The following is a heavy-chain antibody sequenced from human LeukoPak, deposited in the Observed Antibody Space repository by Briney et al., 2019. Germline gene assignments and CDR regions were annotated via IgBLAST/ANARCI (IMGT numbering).Heavy chain of an antibody. CDR1: GGSISSYY. J-gene: IGHJ4*02. Sequence: PSETLSLTCTVSGGSISSYYWSWIRQPPGKGLEWIGYIYTSGSTNYNPSLKSRVTISVDTSKNQFSLKLSSVTAADTAVYYCARGYDFWSGYYAFDYWGQGTLVTVSS. CDR3: ARGYDFWSGYYAFDY. D-gene: IGHD3-3*01. V-gene: IGHV4-4*09. CDR2: IYTSGST.